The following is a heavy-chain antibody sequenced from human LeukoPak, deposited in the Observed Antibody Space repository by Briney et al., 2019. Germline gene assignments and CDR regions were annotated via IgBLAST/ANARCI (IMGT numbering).Heavy chain of an antibody. CDR3: GKARLAVAVYFDA. D-gene: IGHD6-19*01. CDR2: NSSNGGSK. J-gene: IGHJ5*02. Sequence: PGGSLRLPRSASGLSFSNYAMHWVRQAPGKGLEYVSANSSNGGSKYYADSVKGRFTISRGHSKNTLYLQMSSLRAEDTASYYCGKARLAVAVYFDAWGQGTLVTVSS. CDR1: GLSFSNYA. V-gene: IGHV3-64D*06.